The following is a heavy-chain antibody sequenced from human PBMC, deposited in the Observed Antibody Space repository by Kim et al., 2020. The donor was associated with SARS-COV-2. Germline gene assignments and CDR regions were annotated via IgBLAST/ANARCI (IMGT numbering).Heavy chain of an antibody. CDR2: VNTDGTIT. D-gene: IGHD3-10*01. Sequence: GGSLRLSCAASGFTFNNYWMHWVRQAPGKGLVWVSRVNTDGTITNYADYVNGRFTISRDNAKSTLSPQMNSLRAEDTAVYYCARDLTGSGSVRGQGTLVTVSS. CDR1: GFTFNNYW. V-gene: IGHV3-74*01. J-gene: IGHJ4*02. CDR3: ARDLTGSGSV.